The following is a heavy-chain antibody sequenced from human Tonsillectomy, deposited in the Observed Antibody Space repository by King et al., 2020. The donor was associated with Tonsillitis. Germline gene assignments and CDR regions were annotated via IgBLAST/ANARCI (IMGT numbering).Heavy chain of an antibody. CDR2: ITGSISSI. CDR1: GFTFSTYS. D-gene: IGHD7-27*01. J-gene: IGHJ4*02. Sequence: VQLVESGGGLIQPGGSLRLSCAASGFTFSTYSMNWVRQAPGKGLEWLSYITGSISSIYYADSVKGRLTISRDNAKNSLYLQMNSLRAEDTAVYYCASSTGALCYWGQGTLVTVSS. V-gene: IGHV3-48*01. CDR3: ASSTGALCY.